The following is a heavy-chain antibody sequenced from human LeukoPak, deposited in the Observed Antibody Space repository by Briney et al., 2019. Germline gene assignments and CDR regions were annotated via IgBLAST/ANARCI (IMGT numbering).Heavy chain of an antibody. Sequence: GASVKVSCKASGGTFSSYAISWVRQAPGQGLEWMGGIIPIFGTANYAQKFQGRVTITADESTSTAYMELRSLRSDDTAVYYCAREEARGSFDYWGQGTLVTVSS. CDR3: AREEARGSFDY. D-gene: IGHD3-16*01. CDR2: IIPIFGTA. V-gene: IGHV1-69*13. CDR1: GGTFSSYA. J-gene: IGHJ4*02.